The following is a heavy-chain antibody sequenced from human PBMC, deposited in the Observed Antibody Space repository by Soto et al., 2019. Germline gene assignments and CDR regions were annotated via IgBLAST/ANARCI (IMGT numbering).Heavy chain of an antibody. CDR3: ASQVTFAFDY. Sequence: QVQLQESGPGLVKPSQTLSLTCTVSGGSISSGDYYWTWIRQLPGKGLEWIGYICNSGNTQYNPSLKSRVTISIDTSTNQYSLILTSVTAADTAVYYCASQVTFAFDYWGQGTLVTVSS. CDR2: ICNSGNT. D-gene: IGHD2-21*02. V-gene: IGHV4-31*03. J-gene: IGHJ4*02. CDR1: GGSISSGDYY.